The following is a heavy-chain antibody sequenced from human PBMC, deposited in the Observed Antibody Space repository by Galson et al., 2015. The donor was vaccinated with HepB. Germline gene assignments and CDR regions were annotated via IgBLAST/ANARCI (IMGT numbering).Heavy chain of an antibody. V-gene: IGHV3-66*01. J-gene: IGHJ3*02. CDR2: IYSGGST. D-gene: IGHD5-12*01. Sequence: SLRLSCAASGFTVSSNYMSWVRQAPGKGLEWVSVIYSGGSTYYADSVKGRFTVSRDNSKNTLYLQMNSLRAEDTAVYYCARSPPHYSGYDYGAFDIWGQGTMVTVSS. CDR1: GFTVSSNY. CDR3: ARSPPHYSGYDYGAFDI.